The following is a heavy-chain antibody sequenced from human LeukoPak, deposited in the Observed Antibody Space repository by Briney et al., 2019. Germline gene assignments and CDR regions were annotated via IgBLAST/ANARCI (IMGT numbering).Heavy chain of an antibody. V-gene: IGHV3-7*01. Sequence: GGSLRLSCAASGFTFSTYAMSWVRQAPGKGLEWVANIKQDGSEKYYVDSVKGRFTISRDNAKNSLYLQMNSLRAEDTAVYYCARDWDYWGQGTLVTVSS. J-gene: IGHJ4*02. CDR2: IKQDGSEK. CDR3: ARDWDY. CDR1: GFTFSTYA.